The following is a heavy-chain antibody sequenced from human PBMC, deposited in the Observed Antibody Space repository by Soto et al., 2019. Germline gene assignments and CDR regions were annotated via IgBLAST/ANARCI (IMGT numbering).Heavy chain of an antibody. CDR2: VNPNSGKT. J-gene: IGHJ6*03. CDR3: AMTLLFPYVYYNYSGV. Sequence: QVQLVQSGAEVKKPGASVKVSCKASGYTYTSYDINWVRQATGQGLEWMGWVNPNSGKTGHAQKFQGRVTMTRNTSISTAYMQLSTLRSEDSSVYYCAMTLLFPYVYYNYSGVWGKGTTVTV. V-gene: IGHV1-8*01. CDR1: GYTYTSYD. D-gene: IGHD2-15*01.